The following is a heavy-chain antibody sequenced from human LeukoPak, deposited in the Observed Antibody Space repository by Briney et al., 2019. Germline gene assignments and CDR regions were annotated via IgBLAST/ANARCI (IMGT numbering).Heavy chain of an antibody. Sequence: ASVKVSCKASGYTFTTYDINWVRQATGQGLEWMGWMNPNSGYTGYAQKFQGRVTITRDTSISTAYMELGSLRPEDTAVYYCARVAGSIDYWGQGTLVSVSS. CDR3: ARVAGSIDY. V-gene: IGHV1-8*03. CDR1: GYTFTTYD. CDR2: MNPNSGYT. D-gene: IGHD6-19*01. J-gene: IGHJ4*02.